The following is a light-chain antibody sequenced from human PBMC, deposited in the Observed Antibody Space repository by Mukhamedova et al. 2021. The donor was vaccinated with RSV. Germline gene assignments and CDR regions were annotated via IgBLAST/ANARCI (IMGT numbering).Light chain of an antibody. V-gene: IGKV3-20*01. CDR3: QQYGAALPYS. CDR2: GTF. J-gene: IGKJ2*03. CDR1: QSFSSSY. Sequence: LSCRASQSFSSSYLAWYQQKPGQAPRLLIYGTFSRATGIPDRFSGSGSGTDFTLTISRVEPEDFAVYFCQQYGAALPYSFGQGTRL.